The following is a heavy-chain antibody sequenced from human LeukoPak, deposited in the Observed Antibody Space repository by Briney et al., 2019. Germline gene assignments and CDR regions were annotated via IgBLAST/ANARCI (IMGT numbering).Heavy chain of an antibody. CDR2: IHYSGST. J-gene: IGHJ4*02. D-gene: IGHD6-19*01. Sequence: SETLSLTCTVSGGSISSYYWSWIRQPPGKGLEWIGYIHYSGSTNYNPSLKSRVTISVDTSKNQFSLKLSSVTAADTAVYYCARAKYGWIDYWGQGTLVTASS. V-gene: IGHV4-59*01. CDR1: GGSISSYY. CDR3: ARAKYGWIDY.